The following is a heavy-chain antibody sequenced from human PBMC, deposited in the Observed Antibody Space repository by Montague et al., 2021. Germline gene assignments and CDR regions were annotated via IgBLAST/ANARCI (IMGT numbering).Heavy chain of an antibody. CDR2: TSATGGGT. CDR1: GFTFSGYA. J-gene: IGHJ4*02. V-gene: IGHV3-23*01. Sequence: SLRLSCAASGFTFSGYAMSWVRQAPGKGLEWVSGTSATGGGTFYXDSVKGRFIISRDNSKNTLYLQMNSLRAEDTAVYYCAKNRPAPGRSSFDYWGQGTLVTVSS. D-gene: IGHD6-13*01. CDR3: AKNRPAPGRSSFDY.